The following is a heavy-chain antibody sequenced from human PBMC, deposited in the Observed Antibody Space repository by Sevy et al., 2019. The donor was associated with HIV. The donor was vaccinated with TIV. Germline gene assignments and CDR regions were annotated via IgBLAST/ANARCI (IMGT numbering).Heavy chain of an antibody. J-gene: IGHJ6*02. V-gene: IGHV3-23*01. Sequence: GGSLRLSCVGSGFTFGSYGMSWVRQPPGKGLEWVSSISFSGVATFYADSVSGRFTISRDNSKNILYLQMNSLRAEDTAVYFCAKPSSNHDVLHYYGMDVWGQGTTVTVSS. CDR1: GFTFGSYG. CDR2: ISFSGVAT. D-gene: IGHD3-10*02. CDR3: AKPSSNHDVLHYYGMDV.